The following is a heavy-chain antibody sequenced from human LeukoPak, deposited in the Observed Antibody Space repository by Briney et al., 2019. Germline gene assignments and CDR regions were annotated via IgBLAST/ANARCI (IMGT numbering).Heavy chain of an antibody. Sequence: GGSLRLSCAASGFTFSSYSMNWVRQAPGKGLEWVSSISSSSSYIYYADSVKGRFTISRDNAKNSLYLQMNSLRAEDTAVYYCARDRVMGAGRNDYWGQGTLVTVSS. CDR1: GFTFSSYS. V-gene: IGHV3-21*01. J-gene: IGHJ4*02. D-gene: IGHD1-26*01. CDR3: ARDRVMGAGRNDY. CDR2: ISSSSSYI.